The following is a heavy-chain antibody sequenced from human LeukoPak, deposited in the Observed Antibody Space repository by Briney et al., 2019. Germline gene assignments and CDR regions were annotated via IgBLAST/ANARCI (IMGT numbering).Heavy chain of an antibody. CDR1: GYTFTGYY. CDR2: IDPNSGGT. Sequence: ASVKVSCKASGYTFTGYYMHWVRQAPGQGLEWMGWIDPNSGGTNYAQKFQGRVTMTRDASISTVYMELSSLRSEDTAVYYCARGRLDLGYWGQGTLVTVSS. J-gene: IGHJ4*02. CDR3: ARGRLDLGY. D-gene: IGHD6-19*01. V-gene: IGHV1-2*02.